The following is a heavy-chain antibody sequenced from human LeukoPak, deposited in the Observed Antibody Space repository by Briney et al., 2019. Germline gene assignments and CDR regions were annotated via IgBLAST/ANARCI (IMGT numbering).Heavy chain of an antibody. CDR1: GGSISGYF. CDR2: IHDNGDS. V-gene: IGHV4-4*07. J-gene: IGHJ5*02. D-gene: IGHD2-15*01. CDR3: ARDPSGCGGTWPSDH. Sequence: PSGTLSLTCTLSGGSISGYFWSWIRQPAGKGLEWIGRIHDNGDSNHNPSLKSRITMALDTYRNKVSLRLTSVTVADTAVYYCARDPSGCGGTWPSDHWGPGTLVTVSS.